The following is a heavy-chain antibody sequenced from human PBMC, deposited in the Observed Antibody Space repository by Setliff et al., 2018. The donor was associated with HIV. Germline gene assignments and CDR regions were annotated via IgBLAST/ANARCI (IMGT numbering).Heavy chain of an antibody. V-gene: IGHV1-8*03. CDR1: GYTFTSYD. D-gene: IGHD6-19*01. CDR2: MNPNSGNR. Sequence: ASVKVSCKTSGYTFTSYDINWVRQATGQGLEWMGWMNPNSGNRGYAQKFQGRVTISRNTSISTAYMELSGLRSEDTAVYYCARGRTQWPNYNYFDPWGLGTLVTVSS. CDR3: ARGRTQWPNYNYFDP. J-gene: IGHJ5*02.